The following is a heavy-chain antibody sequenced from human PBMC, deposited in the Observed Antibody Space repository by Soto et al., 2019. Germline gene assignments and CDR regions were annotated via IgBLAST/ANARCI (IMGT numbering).Heavy chain of an antibody. CDR2: ISYDGSNK. CDR1: GFTFSSYS. V-gene: IGHV3-30*18. J-gene: IGHJ4*02. D-gene: IGHD1-26*01. Sequence: GGSLRLSCAASGFTFSSYSMNWVRQAPGKGLEWVAVISYDGSNKYYADSVKGRFTISRDNSKNTLYLQMNSLRAEDTAVYYCAKSLRGSYSPIDYWGQGTLVTVSS. CDR3: AKSLRGSYSPIDY.